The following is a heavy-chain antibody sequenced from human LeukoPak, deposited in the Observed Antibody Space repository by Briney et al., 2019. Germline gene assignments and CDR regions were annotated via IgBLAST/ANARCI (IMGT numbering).Heavy chain of an antibody. J-gene: IGHJ4*02. Sequence: PGGSLRLSCVASGFTFSSYSMNWVRQAPGKGLEWVSCISSTSRYIYYADSVKGRFTISRDNAKNSVYLQINSLRAEDTAVYYCTRAVAADDFSSGYWGQGTLVTVSS. D-gene: IGHD3/OR15-3a*01. CDR3: TRAVAADDFSSGY. CDR2: ISSTSRYI. CDR1: GFTFSSYS. V-gene: IGHV3-21*01.